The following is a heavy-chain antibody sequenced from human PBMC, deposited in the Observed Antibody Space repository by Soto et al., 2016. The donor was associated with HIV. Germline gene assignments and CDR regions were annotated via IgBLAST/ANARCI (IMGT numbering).Heavy chain of an antibody. D-gene: IGHD6-13*01. CDR3: ARDGQPVQYYYHMDV. CDR1: GYTFTSYG. V-gene: IGHV1-18*01. CDR2: ISGYNGNT. Sequence: QVQLVQSGAEVKKPGASVKVSCKASGYTFTSYGISWVRQAPGQGLEWMGWISGYNGNTNYAQKVQDRVTMTTDTSTSTAYMELRSLRSDDTAVYYCARDGQPVQYYYHMDVWGKGTTVTVSS. J-gene: IGHJ6*03.